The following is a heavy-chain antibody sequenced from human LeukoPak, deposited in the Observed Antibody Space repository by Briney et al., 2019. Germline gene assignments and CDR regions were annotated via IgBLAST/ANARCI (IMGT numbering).Heavy chain of an antibody. D-gene: IGHD3-22*01. CDR1: GYSFTRYW. V-gene: IGHV5-51*01. CDR2: IYPDDADT. Sequence: GESLKISCKCSGYSFTRYWIGWVRQMPGKGLEWMGIIYPDDADTRYSPSFQGQVIISADKSINTAYLQWGTLKASDTAMYYCARPNITNYYDRSGYDGFDFWGQGTMVTVSS. J-gene: IGHJ3*01. CDR3: ARPNITNYYDRSGYDGFDF.